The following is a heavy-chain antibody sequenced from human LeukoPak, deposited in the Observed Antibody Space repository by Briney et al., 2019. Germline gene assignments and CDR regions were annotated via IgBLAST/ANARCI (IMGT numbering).Heavy chain of an antibody. D-gene: IGHD3-3*01. CDR3: ARGTVLRFLEWPYMDV. CDR2: IYYSGST. J-gene: IGHJ6*03. Sequence: SETLSLTCTVSGGSISSYYWSWIRQPAGKGLEWIGYIYYSGSTNYNPSLKSRVTISVDTSKNQFSLKLSSVTAADTAVYYCARGTVLRFLEWPYMDVWGKGTTVTVSS. V-gene: IGHV4-59*01. CDR1: GGSISSYY.